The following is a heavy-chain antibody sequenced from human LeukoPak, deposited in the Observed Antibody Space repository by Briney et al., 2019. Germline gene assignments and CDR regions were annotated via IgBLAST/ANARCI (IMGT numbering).Heavy chain of an antibody. J-gene: IGHJ4*02. V-gene: IGHV4-59*08. Sequence: SETLSLTCTVSGDSITSYYGSWIRQPPGKGLEWVGSIYHSGSTNDNPSLKSRVTTSVDTSKNQFSLKLSSVTAADTAVYYCARRGYYYDSSHYYYFDYWGQGTLVTVSS. CDR1: GDSITSYY. D-gene: IGHD3-22*01. CDR2: IYHSGST. CDR3: ARRGYYYDSSHYYYFDY.